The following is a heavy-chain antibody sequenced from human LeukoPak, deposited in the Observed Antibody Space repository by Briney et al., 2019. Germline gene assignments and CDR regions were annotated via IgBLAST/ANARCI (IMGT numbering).Heavy chain of an antibody. CDR1: GFTFGSYA. CDR2: ISGSGGIT. D-gene: IGHD3-10*01. J-gene: IGHJ6*03. Sequence: GGSLRLSCAASGFTFGSYAIYWVRQAPGKGLEWVSGISGSGGITHFADSVKGRFTISRDNSKNTVYLQMNSLRAEDTAVYYCAKDQYYYGSAGYYYYYYMDVWGKGTTVTVSS. V-gene: IGHV3-23*01. CDR3: AKDQYYYGSAGYYYYYYMDV.